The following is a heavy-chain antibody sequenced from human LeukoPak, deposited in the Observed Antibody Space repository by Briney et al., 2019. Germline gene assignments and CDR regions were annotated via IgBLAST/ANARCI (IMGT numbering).Heavy chain of an antibody. CDR1: GDSINSLDL. CDR2: MYLSGTT. J-gene: IGHJ4*02. D-gene: IGHD3-22*01. Sequence: SETLSLTCTVSGDSINSLDLWSWVRQPPGKGLEWIGEMYLSGTTHSNPSVKSRVTISIDKSKNQFFLNLSSVTAADTAVYYCAGLVGRYSSGLYYYYFDYWGQGTLVTASS. CDR3: AGLVGRYSSGLYYYYFDY. V-gene: IGHV4-4*02.